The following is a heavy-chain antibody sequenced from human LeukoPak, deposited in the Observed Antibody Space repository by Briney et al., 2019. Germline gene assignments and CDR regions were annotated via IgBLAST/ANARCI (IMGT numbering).Heavy chain of an antibody. Sequence: SETLSLTCTVSGGSIGSYYWSWIRQPPGKGLEWIGYIYSSGSTNYNPSLKSRVTISVDTSKNQFSLKLSSVTAADTAVYYCAREGHDILTGYSYYWGQGTLVTVSS. J-gene: IGHJ4*02. CDR2: IYSSGST. CDR3: AREGHDILTGYSYY. D-gene: IGHD3-9*01. CDR1: GGSIGSYY. V-gene: IGHV4-59*12.